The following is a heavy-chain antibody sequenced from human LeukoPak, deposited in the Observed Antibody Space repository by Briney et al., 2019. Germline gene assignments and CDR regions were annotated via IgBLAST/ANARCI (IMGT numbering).Heavy chain of an antibody. J-gene: IGHJ4*02. CDR1: GYSFSSYW. D-gene: IGHD5-24*01. Sequence: GESLKLSCEGSGYSFSSYWIGWVRQMPGKGLEWMGIIYPGDSDTRYSPSFQGQVTISADESIKTAYLQWSGLKASDTAVYYCARRDGYNYVDYWGQGTLVTVSS. CDR2: IYPGDSDT. V-gene: IGHV5-51*01. CDR3: ARRDGYNYVDY.